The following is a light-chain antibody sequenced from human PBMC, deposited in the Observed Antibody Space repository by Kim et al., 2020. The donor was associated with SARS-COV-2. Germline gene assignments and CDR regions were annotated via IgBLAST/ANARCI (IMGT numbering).Light chain of an antibody. Sequence: DIQMTQSPSTLSAFVGDRVTITCRASQSISSWLAWYQQKPGKAPKVLISKASTLESGVPSRFSGSGSGTEFTLTISSLQPDDFAIYYCQQYKSLYSFGQGTKLEIK. CDR3: QQYKSLYS. CDR2: KAS. V-gene: IGKV1-5*03. CDR1: QSISSW. J-gene: IGKJ2*03.